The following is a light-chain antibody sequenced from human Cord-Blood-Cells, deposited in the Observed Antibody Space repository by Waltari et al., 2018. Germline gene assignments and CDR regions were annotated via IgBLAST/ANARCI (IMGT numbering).Light chain of an antibody. CDR1: SRDVGSYNL. J-gene: IGLJ1*01. Sequence: QSALTQPASVSGSPGQSIPISCPGTSRDVGSYNLVSWYQQHPGKAPKLMIYEGSKRPSGVSNRFSGSKSGNTASLTISGLQAEDEADYYCCSYAGSYVFGTGTKVTVL. CDR3: CSYAGSYV. CDR2: EGS. V-gene: IGLV2-23*01.